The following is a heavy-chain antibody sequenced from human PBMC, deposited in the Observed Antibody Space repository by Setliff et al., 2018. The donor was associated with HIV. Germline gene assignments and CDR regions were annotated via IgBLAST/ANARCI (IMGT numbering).Heavy chain of an antibody. CDR2: INDNGST. V-gene: IGHV4-34*01. J-gene: IGHJ6*02. CDR3: ARVRGRYYYHYAMDV. CDR1: GGSFSGYY. D-gene: IGHD3-10*01. Sequence: SETLSLTCAVYGGSFSGYYWSWIRQPPGKGLEWIGEINDNGSTNYNPSLKSRVTISVDTSKNQFSLKLSSVTAADTAVYYCARVRGRYYYHYAMDVWVQGTTVTVSS.